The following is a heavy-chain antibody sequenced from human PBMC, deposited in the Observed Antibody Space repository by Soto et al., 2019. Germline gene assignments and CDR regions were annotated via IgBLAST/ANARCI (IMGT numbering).Heavy chain of an antibody. J-gene: IGHJ6*02. CDR2: ITGGGGRT. CDR3: AKDGQIYASGSGDYGMDV. D-gene: IGHD3-10*01. Sequence: HRGGSLRLSCAASGFPFSSYAMNWVRQAPGKGLEWVSTITGGGGRTSYADSVKGRFTISRDNSKNTLYLQMNSLRAEDTAIYYCAKDGQIYASGSGDYGMDVWGQGTTVTVSS. CDR1: GFPFSSYA. V-gene: IGHV3-23*01.